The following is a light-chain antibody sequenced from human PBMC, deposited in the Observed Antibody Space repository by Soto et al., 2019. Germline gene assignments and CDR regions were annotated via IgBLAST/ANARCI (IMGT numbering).Light chain of an antibody. CDR1: QSISTW. CDR3: QHYSLYSPWT. Sequence: DIQMTQSTSTLSASLGDRVTITWRASQSISTWLAWYQQKPGKAPKLLIYKASGLESGVPSRFSGSGSGTEFTLTISSLQPDDSATYYCQHYSLYSPWTFGQGTKVDIK. CDR2: KAS. V-gene: IGKV1-5*03. J-gene: IGKJ1*01.